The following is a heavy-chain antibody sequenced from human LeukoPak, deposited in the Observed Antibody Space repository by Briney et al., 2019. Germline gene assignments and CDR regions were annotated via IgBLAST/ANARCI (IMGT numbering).Heavy chain of an antibody. CDR3: ARDDSGSGWPSN. CDR2: ISYDGSNK. J-gene: IGHJ4*02. Sequence: GGSLRLSCAASGFTFSSYAMHWVRQAPGKGLEWVAVISYDGSNKYYADSVKGRFTISRDNSKNTLYPQMNSLRAEDTAVYYCARDDSGSGWPSNWGQGTLVTVSS. CDR1: GFTFSSYA. V-gene: IGHV3-30*04. D-gene: IGHD6-19*01.